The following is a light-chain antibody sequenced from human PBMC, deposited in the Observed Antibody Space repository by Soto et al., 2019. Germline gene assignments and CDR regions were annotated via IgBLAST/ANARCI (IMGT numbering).Light chain of an antibody. CDR3: CSYAGSSTSYV. V-gene: IGLV2-23*01. J-gene: IGLJ1*01. CDR2: EGS. CDR1: SSDVGSYNL. Sequence: SDLTQPASVSGAPGQSITISCTGTSSDVGSYNLVSWYQQHPGKAPKLMIYEGSKRPSGVSNRFSGSKSGNTASLTISGLQAEDEADYYCCSYAGSSTSYVFGTGTKVTVL.